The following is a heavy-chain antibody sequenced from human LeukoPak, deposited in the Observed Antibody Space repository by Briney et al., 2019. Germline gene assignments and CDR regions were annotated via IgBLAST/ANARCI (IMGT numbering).Heavy chain of an antibody. CDR2: IKQDGSEK. D-gene: IGHD3-22*01. Sequence: GGSLRLSCAASGFTFSSYWMSWVRQAPGKGLEWVANIKQDGSEKYYVDSVKGRFTISRENAKKSLYLQMNSLRAEDTAVYYCERLRRDYYDSSGYDTFDYWGQGALVTVSS. V-gene: IGHV3-7*01. CDR1: GFTFSSYW. J-gene: IGHJ4*02. CDR3: ERLRRDYYDSSGYDTFDY.